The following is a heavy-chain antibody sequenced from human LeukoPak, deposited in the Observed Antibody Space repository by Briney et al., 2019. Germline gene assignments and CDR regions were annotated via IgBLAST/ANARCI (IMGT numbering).Heavy chain of an antibody. Sequence: GGSLRLSCAASGFTFDDYAMHWVRQAPGKGLEWVSGISWNSGSIGYADSVKGRFTISRDNAKNSLYLQMNSLRAEDMALYYCAKDNSYYYDSSGSLDYWGQGTLVTVSS. V-gene: IGHV3-9*03. J-gene: IGHJ4*02. D-gene: IGHD3-22*01. CDR1: GFTFDDYA. CDR2: ISWNSGSI. CDR3: AKDNSYYYDSSGSLDY.